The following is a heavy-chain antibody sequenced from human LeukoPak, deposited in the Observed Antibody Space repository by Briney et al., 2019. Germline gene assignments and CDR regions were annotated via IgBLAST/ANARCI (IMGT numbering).Heavy chain of an antibody. Sequence: GGSLRLSCAASGFSFSNSGMPWVRQAPGKGLEWVAVIWYDGSNKYYADSVKGRFTISRDNSKNTLYLQMNSLRAEDTAVYYCARGVYDSSGSYFDYWGQGTLVTVSS. V-gene: IGHV3-33*01. CDR1: GFSFSNSG. CDR3: ARGVYDSSGSYFDY. D-gene: IGHD3-22*01. J-gene: IGHJ4*02. CDR2: IWYDGSNK.